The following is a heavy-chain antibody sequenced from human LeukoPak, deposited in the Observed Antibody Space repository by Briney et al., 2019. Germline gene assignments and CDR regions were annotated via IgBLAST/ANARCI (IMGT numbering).Heavy chain of an antibody. CDR3: AARGYSSSWYGARLGGFDP. Sequence: KSSETLSLTCTVSGGSISSSSYYWGWIRQPPGKGLEWIGSIYYSGSTYYNPSLKSRVTISVDTSKNQFSLKLSSVTAADTAVYYCAARGYSSSWYGARLGGFDPWGQGTLVTVSS. CDR1: GGSISSSSYY. J-gene: IGHJ5*02. V-gene: IGHV4-39*07. D-gene: IGHD6-13*01. CDR2: IYYSGST.